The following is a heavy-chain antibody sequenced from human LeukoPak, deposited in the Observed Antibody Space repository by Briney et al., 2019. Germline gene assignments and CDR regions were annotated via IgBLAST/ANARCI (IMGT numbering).Heavy chain of an antibody. CDR2: ISWDGGST. V-gene: IGHV3-43D*03. D-gene: IGHD3-22*01. CDR1: GFTFDDYA. CDR3: AKDSTKDYYDSSGYYGDYYGMDV. Sequence: PGGSLRLSCAASGFTFDDYAMHWVRQAPGKGLEWVSLISWDGGSTYYADSVKGRFTISRDNSKNSLYLQMNSLRAEDTALYYCAKDSTKDYYDSSGYYGDYYGMDVWGQGTTVTVSS. J-gene: IGHJ6*02.